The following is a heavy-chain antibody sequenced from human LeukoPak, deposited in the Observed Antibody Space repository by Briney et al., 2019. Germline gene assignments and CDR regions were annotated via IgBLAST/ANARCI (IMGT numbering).Heavy chain of an antibody. CDR2: ISGSGGST. CDR3: AKSLTPYGDYEVFDY. CDR1: GLTFSSYA. J-gene: IGHJ4*02. D-gene: IGHD4-17*01. V-gene: IGHV3-23*01. Sequence: GGSLRLSCAASGLTFSSYAMSWVRQAPGKGLEWVSAISGSGGSTYYADSVKGRFTISRDNSKNTLYLQMNSLRAEDTAVYYCAKSLTPYGDYEVFDYWGQGTLVTVSS.